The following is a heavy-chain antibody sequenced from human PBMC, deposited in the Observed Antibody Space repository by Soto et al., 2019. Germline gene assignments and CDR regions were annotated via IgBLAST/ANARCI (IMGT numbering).Heavy chain of an antibody. CDR2: MYYSGSS. D-gene: IGHD2-21*02. J-gene: IGHJ4*02. CDR3: ARQRLLRLKPDFDI. V-gene: IGHV4-39*01. CDR1: GCATPDQSSF. Sequence: SATLTLTCSFSGCATPDQSSFFPWGRQSPGKGLEWIGSMYYSGSSYYNPSLKSRVAISVDTSRNQFSLKLRSVTAADTAVYFCARQRLLRLKPDFDIWGQGTLVT.